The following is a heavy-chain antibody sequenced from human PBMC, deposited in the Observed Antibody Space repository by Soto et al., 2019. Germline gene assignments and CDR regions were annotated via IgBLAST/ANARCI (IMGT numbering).Heavy chain of an antibody. J-gene: IGHJ4*02. Sequence: PGGALRLSCAGFGFTVSKAWMNWVRQAPGKGLEWVAYISRTGHRTYYAGSVEGRFTISRDDAERSVYLQMNSLRAEDTAIYYCASEPVNSDRNGYPLFDCRGQGTQVTVSS. CDR3: ASEPVNSDRNGYPLFDC. CDR1: GFTVSKAW. D-gene: IGHD3-22*01. V-gene: IGHV3-11*01. CDR2: ISRTGHRT.